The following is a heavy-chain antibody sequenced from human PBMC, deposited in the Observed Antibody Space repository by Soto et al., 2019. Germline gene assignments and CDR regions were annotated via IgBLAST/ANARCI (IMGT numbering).Heavy chain of an antibody. V-gene: IGHV1-8*01. CDR3: ARTHLNYDILTGYYYYYYMDV. CDR1: GYTFSNFD. Sequence: ASVKVSCKASGYTFSNFDIYWVRQATGQGLEWMGWMNPNGGHTGYAQKLQGRVTMTRNTSISTAYMELRSLGSDDTAVYYCARTHLNYDILTGYYYYYYMDVWGKGTTVTVSS. J-gene: IGHJ6*03. D-gene: IGHD3-9*01. CDR2: MNPNGGHT.